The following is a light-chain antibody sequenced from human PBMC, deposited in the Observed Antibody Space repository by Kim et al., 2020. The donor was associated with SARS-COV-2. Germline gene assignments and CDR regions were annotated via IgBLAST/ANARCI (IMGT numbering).Light chain of an antibody. J-gene: IGLJ3*02. Sequence: SYELTQPPSVSVSPEQTASITCSGDRLGFKYIWWFQQRPGQSPVLVIHQDSKRPLGIPERFSGSNSGSTATLTIIGTQAMDEADYYCQAWDSSTVVFGGGTKLTVL. CDR3: QAWDSSTVV. V-gene: IGLV3-1*01. CDR1: RLGFKY. CDR2: QDS.